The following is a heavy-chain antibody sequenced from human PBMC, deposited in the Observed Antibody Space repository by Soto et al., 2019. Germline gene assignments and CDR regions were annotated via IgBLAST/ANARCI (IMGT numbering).Heavy chain of an antibody. Sequence: SETLSLTCTVSGGSISSSSYYWGWIRQPPGKGLEWIGSIYYSGSTYYNPSLKSRVTISVDTSKNQFSLKLSSVTAADTAVYYCARGGQLPLMDVWGQGTTVTVSS. CDR1: GGSISSSSYY. CDR2: IYYSGST. J-gene: IGHJ6*02. CDR3: ARGGQLPLMDV. V-gene: IGHV4-39*07. D-gene: IGHD2-2*01.